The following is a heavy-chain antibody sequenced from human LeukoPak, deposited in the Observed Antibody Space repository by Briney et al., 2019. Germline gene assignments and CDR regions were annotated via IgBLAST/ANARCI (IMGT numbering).Heavy chain of an antibody. V-gene: IGHV3-30*02. CDR3: AQPDF. CDR2: IRFDGSTK. CDR1: GITFRSSS. Sequence: GGSLRLSCVPSGITFRSSSMHWVRQAPGKVLEWLAFIRFDGSTKYYTDSVKDRFTVSRDNSKSTLYLQMNSLRAEDTAVYYCAQPDFWGQGTLVTVSS. J-gene: IGHJ4*02.